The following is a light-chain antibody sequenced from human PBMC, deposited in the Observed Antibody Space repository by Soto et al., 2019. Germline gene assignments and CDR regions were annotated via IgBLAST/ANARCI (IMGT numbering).Light chain of an antibody. CDR1: QTVGSY. CDR2: DAS. V-gene: IGKV3-20*01. Sequence: EIVLTQSPATLSLSPGERATLSCRASQTVGSYLAWYQQKAGQAPRPLIYDASNRAPGIPARFSGSGSGTEFTLTISRLEPEDFAVYYCQQYGSSPLFGPGTKVDIK. CDR3: QQYGSSPL. J-gene: IGKJ3*01.